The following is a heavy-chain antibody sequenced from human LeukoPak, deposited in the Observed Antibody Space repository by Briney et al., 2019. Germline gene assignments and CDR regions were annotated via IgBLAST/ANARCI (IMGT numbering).Heavy chain of an antibody. CDR3: AKVVISWRPTSQDY. V-gene: IGHV3-23*01. J-gene: IGHJ4*02. CDR2: ISGNGGNT. Sequence: GGSLRLSCAASGFTFSSYAMSWVRQAPGKGLDWVSTISGNGGNTYYADSVKGRFTISRDNPKNTLYLQINTLRAEDMAVYYCAKVVISWRPTSQDYWGQGTLVTVSS. D-gene: IGHD6-13*01. CDR1: GFTFSSYA.